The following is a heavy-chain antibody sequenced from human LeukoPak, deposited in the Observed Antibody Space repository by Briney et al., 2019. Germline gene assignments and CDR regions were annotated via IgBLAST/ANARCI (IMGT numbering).Heavy chain of an antibody. Sequence: GGSLRLSCAASGFTFSNYWMSWVRQAPGNGPEWVANIKEDESEKNYVNSVKDRFTISRDNAKNSLYLQMNSLRAEDTAVYYCARVTSGSSYRPFDYWGQGTLVAVSS. J-gene: IGHJ4*02. D-gene: IGHD3-10*01. CDR2: IKEDESEK. CDR1: GFTFSNYW. V-gene: IGHV3-7*01. CDR3: ARVTSGSSYRPFDY.